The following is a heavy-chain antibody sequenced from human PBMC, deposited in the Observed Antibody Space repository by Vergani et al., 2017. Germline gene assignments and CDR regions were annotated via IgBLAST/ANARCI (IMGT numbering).Heavy chain of an antibody. CDR3: AKDLLEGIAAAGTGY. V-gene: IGHV3-30*18. CDR2: ISYDGSNK. CDR1: GFTFSSYG. J-gene: IGHJ4*02. Sequence: QVQLVESGGGVVQPGRSLRLSCAASGFTFSSYGMHWVRQAPGKGLEWVAVISYDGSNKYYADSVKGRFTISRDNSKNTLYLQMNSLRAEDTAVYYCAKDLLEGIAAAGTGYWGQGTLGTVSS. D-gene: IGHD6-13*01.